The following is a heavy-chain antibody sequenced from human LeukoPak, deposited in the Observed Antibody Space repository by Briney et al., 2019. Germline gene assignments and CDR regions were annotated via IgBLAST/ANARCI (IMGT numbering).Heavy chain of an antibody. CDR1: GGSIRSYF. CDR3: ARRPDGTSHFDY. V-gene: IGHV4-59*08. J-gene: IGHJ4*02. D-gene: IGHD6-6*01. CDR2: VYYSGST. Sequence: KPSETLSLTCTVSGGSIRSYFWSWIRQPPGKGPEWIGYVYYSGSTNYNPSLKSRVTISVDTSKKQFSLKLSSVTAADTAVYYCARRPDGTSHFDYWGQGTLVTVSS.